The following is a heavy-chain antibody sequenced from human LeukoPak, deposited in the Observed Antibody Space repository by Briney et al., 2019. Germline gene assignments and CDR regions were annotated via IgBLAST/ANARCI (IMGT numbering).Heavy chain of an antibody. Sequence: GGSLRLSCAASGFTFSSYSMNWVRQAPGKGPEWVSSISSSSSYIYYADSVKGRFTISRDNAKNSLYLQMNSLRAEDTAVYYCARVSDYYYYGMDVWGQGTTVTVSS. CDR1: GFTFSSYS. J-gene: IGHJ6*02. CDR3: ARVSDYYYYGMDV. V-gene: IGHV3-21*01. CDR2: ISSSSSYI.